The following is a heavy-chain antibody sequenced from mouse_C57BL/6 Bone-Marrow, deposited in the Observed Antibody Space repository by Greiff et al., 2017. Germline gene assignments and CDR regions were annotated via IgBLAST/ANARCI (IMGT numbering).Heavy chain of an antibody. CDR2: IDPANGNT. V-gene: IGHV14-3*01. Sequence: VQLQQSVAELVRPGASVKLSCTASGFTFKNTYMHWVKQRPEQGLEWIGRIDPANGNTKYAPKFQGKATITADTSSNTAYLQLSSLTSEDTAIYYCARRVYFDYWGQGTTLTVSS. J-gene: IGHJ2*01. CDR3: ARRVYFDY. CDR1: GFTFKNTY.